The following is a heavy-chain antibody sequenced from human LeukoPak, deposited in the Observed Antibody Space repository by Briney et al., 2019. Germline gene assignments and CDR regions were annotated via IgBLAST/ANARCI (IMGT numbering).Heavy chain of an antibody. CDR3: ARGGYYDSSGYYYVAFDI. V-gene: IGHV3-23*01. CDR1: GFTFSSYA. J-gene: IGHJ3*02. D-gene: IGHD3-22*01. CDR2: ISGSGGST. Sequence: PGGSLRLSCAASGFTFSSYAMSWVRQAPGKGLEWVSAISGSGGSTYYADSVKGRFTISRDNAKNSLYLQMNSLRAQDTAVYYCARGGYYDSSGYYYVAFDIWGQGTTVTVSS.